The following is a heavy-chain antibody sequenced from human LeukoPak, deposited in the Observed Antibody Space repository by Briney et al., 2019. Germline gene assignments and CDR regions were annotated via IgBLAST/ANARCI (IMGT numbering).Heavy chain of an antibody. Sequence: PSETLSLTCTVSGGSISSSIYYWGWIRQPPGEGLEWIGSIYYSGSTYYNPSLKSRVTISVDTSKNQFSLKLSSVTAADTAVYYCAGLIQLWPIDSWGQGTLVIVSS. D-gene: IGHD5-24*01. V-gene: IGHV4-39*01. CDR1: GGSISSSIYY. CDR3: AGLIQLWPIDS. CDR2: IYYSGST. J-gene: IGHJ4*02.